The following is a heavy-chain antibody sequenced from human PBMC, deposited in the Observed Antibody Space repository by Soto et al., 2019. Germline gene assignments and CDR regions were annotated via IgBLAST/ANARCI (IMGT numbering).Heavy chain of an antibody. CDR2: LSYDETKK. CDR3: AKDRLDGDFMHILVVDF. J-gene: IGHJ4*02. CDR1: GFSLSYYA. D-gene: IGHD2-15*01. Sequence: QVRLVESGGGVVQPGGSLRLSCATSGFSLSYYAMHWVRQAPGKGLEWVALLSYDETKKYYADSVKGRFTISRDTSKNTLFLQIINVRVEDTAVYYCAKDRLDGDFMHILVVDFWGQGAHVTVSS. V-gene: IGHV3-30*18.